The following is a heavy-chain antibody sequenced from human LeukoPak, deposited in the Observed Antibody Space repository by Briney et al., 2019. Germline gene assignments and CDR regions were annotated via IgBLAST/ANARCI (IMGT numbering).Heavy chain of an antibody. CDR3: ARALIRPNWFDP. J-gene: IGHJ5*02. CDR1: GGSISSYY. V-gene: IGHV4-59*01. CDR2: IYYSGST. Sequence: SETLSLTCTVSGGSISSYYWSWIRQPPGKGLEWIGYIYYSGSTNYNPSLKSRVTISVDTSKNQFSLKLSPVTAADTAVYYCARALIRPNWFDPWGQGTLVTVSS.